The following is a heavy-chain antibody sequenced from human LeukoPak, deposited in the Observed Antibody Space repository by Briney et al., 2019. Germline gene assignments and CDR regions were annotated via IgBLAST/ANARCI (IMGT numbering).Heavy chain of an antibody. Sequence: PGRSLRLSCAVSGLPFGSYSMTWVRQAPGKGLEWVSGITGNGVYTYYADSVKGRFTISRDNSKSTLSLQMNSLRAEDTAVYYCAKSYCGGDCGWGPGTLVIVSS. V-gene: IGHV3-23*01. CDR1: GLPFGSYS. D-gene: IGHD2-21*02. CDR2: ITGNGVYT. CDR3: AKSYCGGDCG. J-gene: IGHJ4*02.